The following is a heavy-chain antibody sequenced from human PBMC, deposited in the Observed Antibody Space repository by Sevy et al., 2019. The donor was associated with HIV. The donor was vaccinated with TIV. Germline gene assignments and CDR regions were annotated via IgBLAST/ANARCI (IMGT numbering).Heavy chain of an antibody. CDR2: ISSSGTTI. J-gene: IGHJ6*02. CDR3: ARDLPGDSRMDV. D-gene: IGHD3-22*01. CDR1: GFSFSSYE. V-gene: IGHV3-48*03. Sequence: EGSLRLSCAASGFSFSSYEMNWVRQAPGKGLGWFSYISSSGTTIYYADSVKGRFTVSRDNAKNSLYLQMNSLRGEDTSVYYCARDLPGDSRMDVWGQGTTVTVSS.